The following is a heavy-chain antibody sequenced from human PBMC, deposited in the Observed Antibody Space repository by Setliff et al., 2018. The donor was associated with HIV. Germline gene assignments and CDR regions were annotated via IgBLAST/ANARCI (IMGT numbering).Heavy chain of an antibody. Sequence: GASVKVSCKASGYTFSRYAMHWVRQAPGQRLEWMGWINAGNGNTKYSQKFQGRVTMTEDTSTDTAYMELSSLRSEDTAVYYCARKLERRRDPLTDWGQGTLITVSS. CDR3: ARKLERRRDPLTD. J-gene: IGHJ4*02. V-gene: IGHV1-3*01. D-gene: IGHD1-1*01. CDR1: GYTFSRYA. CDR2: INAGNGNT.